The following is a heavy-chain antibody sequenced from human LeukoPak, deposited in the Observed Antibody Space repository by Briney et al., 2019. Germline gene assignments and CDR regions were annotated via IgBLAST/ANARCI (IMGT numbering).Heavy chain of an antibody. J-gene: IGHJ6*02. Sequence: ASVKVSCKASGYTFTSYYMHWVRQAPGQGLEWMGIINPSGGSTSYAQKFQGRVTMTRDTSTSTVYMELSSLRSEDTAVYYCARDQVGSLSAPYGMDVWGQGTTVTVSS. D-gene: IGHD6-6*01. CDR2: INPSGGST. CDR1: GYTFTSYY. V-gene: IGHV1-46*01. CDR3: ARDQVGSLSAPYGMDV.